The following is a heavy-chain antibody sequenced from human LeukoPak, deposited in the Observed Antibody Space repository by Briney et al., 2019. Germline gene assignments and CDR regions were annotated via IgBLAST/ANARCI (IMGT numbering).Heavy chain of an antibody. CDR2: ISYDGSNK. CDR3: ARGDSSGWYPSQNWFDP. CDR1: GLTFSSYA. D-gene: IGHD6-19*01. V-gene: IGHV3-30*04. J-gene: IGHJ5*02. Sequence: GGSLRLSCAASGLTFSSYAMHWVRQAPGKGLEWVAVISYDGSNKYYADSVKGRFTISRDNSKNTLYLQMNSLRAEDAAVYYCARGDSSGWYPSQNWFDPWGQGTLVTVSS.